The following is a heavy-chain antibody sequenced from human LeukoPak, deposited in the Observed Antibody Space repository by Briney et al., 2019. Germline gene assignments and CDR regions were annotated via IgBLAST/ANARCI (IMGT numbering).Heavy chain of an antibody. CDR3: AQTPRVGATFDY. D-gene: IGHD1-26*01. V-gene: IGHV2-5*01. CDR1: GFALGTRGVG. Sequence: SGPTLFNATPTLTLTCTFSGFALGTRGVGVGWLPQPSGKAVEWLALISWNDAKHYSPSLKSRLTITKNTTKNQMVLTMTNMDPVDTASYDGAQTPRVGATFDYWGQGTLVTVSS. J-gene: IGHJ4*02. CDR2: ISWNDAK.